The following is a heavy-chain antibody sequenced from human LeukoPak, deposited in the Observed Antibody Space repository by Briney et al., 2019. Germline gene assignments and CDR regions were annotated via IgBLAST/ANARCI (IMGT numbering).Heavy chain of an antibody. J-gene: IGHJ5*02. CDR2: ISGYNGNT. V-gene: IGHV1-18*01. CDR3: ARISWYIGSDP. D-gene: IGHD6-13*01. CDR1: GYIFTNFG. Sequence: ASVKVSCKASGYIFTNFGISWVRQARGQGLEWMGWISGYNGNTNYAQKLQGRVTMTTDTSTSTAYMELRSLRSDDTAVYYCARISWYIGSDPWGQGTLVTVSS.